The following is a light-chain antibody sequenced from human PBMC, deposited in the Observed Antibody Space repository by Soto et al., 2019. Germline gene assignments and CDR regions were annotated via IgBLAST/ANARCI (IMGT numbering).Light chain of an antibody. CDR3: QAWDSSTAV. J-gene: IGLJ2*01. V-gene: IGLV3-1*01. CDR2: QDS. Sequence: SYELTQPSSVSVSPGQTVSITCSGDKLGDRYVCWYQQKPGQSPVLVIYQDSKRPSGIPERFSGSNSGNTATLTISGTQAMDEADYYCQAWDSSTAVFGGGTKLTVL. CDR1: KLGDRY.